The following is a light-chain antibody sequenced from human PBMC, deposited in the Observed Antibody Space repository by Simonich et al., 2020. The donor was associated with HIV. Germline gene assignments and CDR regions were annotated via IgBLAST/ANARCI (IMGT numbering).Light chain of an antibody. CDR2: SNN. Sequence: QSVLTQPPSASGTPGQRVTISCSGSSSNIGSNTVNWYQQLPGTAPKLLIYSNNTRPSGVPDRFSGSKSGTSASLAITGLQAEDEADYYCQSYDSSLSAYVFGTGTKVTVL. CDR1: SSNIGSNT. CDR3: QSYDSSLSAYV. V-gene: IGLV1-44*01. J-gene: IGLJ1*01.